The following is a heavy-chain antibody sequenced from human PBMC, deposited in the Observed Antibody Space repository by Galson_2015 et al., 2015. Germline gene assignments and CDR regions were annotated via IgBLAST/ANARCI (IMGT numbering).Heavy chain of an antibody. CDR3: ATRRGSGSYAGGLDC. V-gene: IGHV3-7*03. CDR1: GFTFSSYW. J-gene: IGHJ4*02. Sequence: SLRLSCAAFGFTFSSYWMSWVRQAPGKGLEWVANIKQDGDEKYSVDSAKGRFTISRDNAKNSLYLQMSSLRAEDTAVYYCATRRGSGSYAGGLDCWGQGTLVTVSS. D-gene: IGHD3-10*01. CDR2: IKQDGDEK.